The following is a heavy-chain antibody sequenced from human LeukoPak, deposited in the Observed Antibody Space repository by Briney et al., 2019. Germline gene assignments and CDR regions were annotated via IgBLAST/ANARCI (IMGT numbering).Heavy chain of an antibody. V-gene: IGHV4-59*01. D-gene: IGHD3-22*01. CDR2: IYYSGST. CDR1: GGSISSYY. Sequence: SETLSLTCTVSGGSISSYYWSWVRQPPGEGLEWMGYIYYSGSTNYNPSLKSRVTISVDTSKNQFSLKLSSVTAADTAVYYCARDRRPYYDSSGYYFGYDAFDIWGQGTMVTVSS. CDR3: ARDRRPYYDSSGYYFGYDAFDI. J-gene: IGHJ3*02.